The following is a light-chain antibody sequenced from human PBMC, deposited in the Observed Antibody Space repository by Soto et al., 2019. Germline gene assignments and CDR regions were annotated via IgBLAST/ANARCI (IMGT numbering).Light chain of an antibody. CDR2: DTD. CDR1: QSVSSK. CDR3: KQYGNSPST. J-gene: IGKJ5*01. Sequence: EIVMTQSPATLSVSPGERATLSCRASQSVSSKLAWYQHKPGQAPRLLIYDTDTRAAGIQARFTGSGSGTDFTLTIRSLQSEDFAVDYCKQYGNSPSTFGQGTRLENK. V-gene: IGKV3-15*01.